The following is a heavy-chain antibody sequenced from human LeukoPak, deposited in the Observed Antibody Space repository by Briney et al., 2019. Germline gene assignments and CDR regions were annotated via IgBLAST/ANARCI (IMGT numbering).Heavy chain of an antibody. CDR1: GFTFSSYW. J-gene: IGHJ3*02. CDR2: INSDGSST. V-gene: IGHV3-74*01. CDR3: ARDSLVVSNGLDI. Sequence: PGGSLRLSCAASGFTFSSYWMHWVRQAPGKGLVWVSRINSDGSSTRYADSVKGRFTISRDNAKNTLYLQMNSLRAEDTSVYFCARDSLVVSNGLDIWGQGTMVIVSS. D-gene: IGHD3-22*01.